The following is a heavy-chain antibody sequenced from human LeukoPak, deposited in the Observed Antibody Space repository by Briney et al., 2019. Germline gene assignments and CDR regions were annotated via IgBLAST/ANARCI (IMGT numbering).Heavy chain of an antibody. D-gene: IGHD6-19*01. V-gene: IGHV4-4*07. Sequence: SETLSLTCTVSGGSISSYSWSWIRQPAGKGLEWIGRIYTSGSTNYNPSLKSRVTMSVDTSKRQFSLKLSSVTAADTAIYYCARDHLYSSGWFDYWGQGTLVTVSS. J-gene: IGHJ4*02. CDR1: GGSISSYS. CDR2: IYTSGST. CDR3: ARDHLYSSGWFDY.